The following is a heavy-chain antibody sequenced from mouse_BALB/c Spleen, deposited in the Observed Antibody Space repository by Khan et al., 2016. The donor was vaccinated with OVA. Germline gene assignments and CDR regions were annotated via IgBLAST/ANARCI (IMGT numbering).Heavy chain of an antibody. D-gene: IGHD2-12*01. Sequence: EVQLVQSGPSLVKPSQTLSLTCSVTGYSITRGSLSWIRKFPEKKLDYIGYISYSGNNYCNPALKSRSSITRGTSTKQNYQQLISITTEDAATYYCACELRGFAYGSQRTLVTVAA. V-gene: IGHV3-8*02. CDR1: GYSITRGS. J-gene: IGHJ3*01. CDR2: ISYSGNN. CDR3: ACELRGFAY.